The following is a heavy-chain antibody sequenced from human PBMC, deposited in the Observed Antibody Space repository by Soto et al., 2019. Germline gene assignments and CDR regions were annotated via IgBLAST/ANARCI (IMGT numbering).Heavy chain of an antibody. CDR3: ARDGYCISTSCYFLPDV. J-gene: IGHJ6*02. D-gene: IGHD2-2*03. CDR1: GFTLSTYG. CDR2: ISSSSTTI. Sequence: SLRLSCVASGFTLSTYGMNWVRQAPGKGLEWVSFISSSSTTIYYADSVKGRFTISRDNAKNSLYLQMNSLRDEDTALYYCARDGYCISTSCYFLPDVWGQGTTVTVSS. V-gene: IGHV3-48*02.